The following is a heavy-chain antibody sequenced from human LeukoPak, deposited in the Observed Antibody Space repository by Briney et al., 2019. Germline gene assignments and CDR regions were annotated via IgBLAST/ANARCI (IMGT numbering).Heavy chain of an antibody. CDR3: ARGTPHYYGSGSYYIRRFDP. V-gene: IGHV6-1*01. CDR2: TYYRSKWYY. CDR1: GDTVSTNRAA. D-gene: IGHD3-10*01. Sequence: SQTLSLTCAISGDTVSTNRAAWNWIRQSPSRGLEWLGRTYYRSKWYYDYAVSVKSRVTINPDTSKNQFSLRLTSVTAADTAVYYCARGTPHYYGSGSYYIRRFDPWGQGTLVTVSS. J-gene: IGHJ5*02.